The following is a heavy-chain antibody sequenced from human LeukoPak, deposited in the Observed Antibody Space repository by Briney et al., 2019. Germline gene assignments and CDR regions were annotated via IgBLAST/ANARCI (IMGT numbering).Heavy chain of an antibody. CDR3: AKEVSSGWYYFDY. CDR1: GFTFSSYG. CDR2: ISYDGSNK. V-gene: IGHV3-30*18. J-gene: IGHJ4*02. D-gene: IGHD6-19*01. Sequence: GGSLRLSCAASGFTFSSYGVHWVRQAPGKGLEWVEVISYDGSNKYYADSVKGRFTISRDNSKNTLYLQMNSLRAEDTAVYYCAKEVSSGWYYFDYWGQGTLVTVSS.